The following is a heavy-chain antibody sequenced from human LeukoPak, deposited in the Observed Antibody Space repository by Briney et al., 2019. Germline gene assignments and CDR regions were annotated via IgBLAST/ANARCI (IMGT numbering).Heavy chain of an antibody. CDR2: INPNSGGT. Sequence: ASVKVSCKASGYTFTGYYMHWVRQAPGQGLEWMGWINPNSGGTNYAQKFQGRVTMTREASISTAYMELSRLRSDDTAVYYCARVGMITFGGVIVNKPFAYWGQGTLVTVSS. CDR1: GYTFTGYY. D-gene: IGHD3-16*02. CDR3: ARVGMITFGGVIVNKPFAY. V-gene: IGHV1-2*02. J-gene: IGHJ4*02.